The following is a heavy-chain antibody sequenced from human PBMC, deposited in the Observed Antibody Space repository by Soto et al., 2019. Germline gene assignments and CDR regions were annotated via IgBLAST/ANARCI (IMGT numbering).Heavy chain of an antibody. CDR3: AKTSSWYVLDLDY. Sequence: GGSLRLSCAASGFTFSSYGMHWVRQAPGKGLEWVAVISYDGSNKYYADSVKGRFTISRDNSKNTLYLQMNSLRAEDTAVYYCAKTSSWYVLDLDYWGQGTLVTVSS. V-gene: IGHV3-30*18. CDR1: GFTFSSYG. J-gene: IGHJ4*02. D-gene: IGHD6-13*01. CDR2: ISYDGSNK.